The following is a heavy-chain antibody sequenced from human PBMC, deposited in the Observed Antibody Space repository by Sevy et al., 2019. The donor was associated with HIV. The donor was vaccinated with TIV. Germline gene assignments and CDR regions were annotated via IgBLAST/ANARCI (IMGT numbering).Heavy chain of an antibody. CDR2: IRHGGYT. CDR1: GASISSTDYY. Sequence: SETLSLTCTVSGASISSTDYYWGLIRQSPGKGLEWIASIRHGGYTFYNPSLKSRVSISADTSKNQFSLKLRFVSAAETSIYYCVGPKLTYSSGWHYFDYWGQGTVVTVSS. V-gene: IGHV4-39*01. CDR3: VGPKLTYSSGWHYFDY. D-gene: IGHD6-19*01. J-gene: IGHJ4*02.